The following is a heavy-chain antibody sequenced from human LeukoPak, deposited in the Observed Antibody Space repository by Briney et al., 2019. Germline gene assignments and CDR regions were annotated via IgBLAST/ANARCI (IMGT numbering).Heavy chain of an antibody. Sequence: GASVKVSCKASGGTFSSYAISWVRQAPGQGLEWMGIINPSGGSTSYAQKFQGRVTMTRDTSTSTVYMELSSLRSEDTAVYYCARDRWYSGSSAFDYWGQGTLVTVSS. CDR2: INPSGGST. CDR3: ARDRWYSGSSAFDY. V-gene: IGHV1-46*01. J-gene: IGHJ4*02. D-gene: IGHD1-26*01. CDR1: GGTFSSYA.